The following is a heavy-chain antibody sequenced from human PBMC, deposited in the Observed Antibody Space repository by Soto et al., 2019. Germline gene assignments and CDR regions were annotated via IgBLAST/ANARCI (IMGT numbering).Heavy chain of an antibody. Sequence: GGSLRLSCAASGFTFSNYAMTWVRQAPGKGLEWVSAISDSGGSTYYADSVMGRFTISRDNSKNTVYLQMNSLRAEDTAVYHCANAVKRDYDLYGTDLWGEGTTVTVSS. J-gene: IGHJ6*04. CDR3: ANAVKRDYDLYGTDL. CDR1: GFTFSNYA. V-gene: IGHV3-23*01. CDR2: ISDSGGST. D-gene: IGHD3-3*01.